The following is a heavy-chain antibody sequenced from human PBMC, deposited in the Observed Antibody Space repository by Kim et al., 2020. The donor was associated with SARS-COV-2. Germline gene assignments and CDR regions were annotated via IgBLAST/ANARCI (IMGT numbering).Heavy chain of an antibody. CDR1: GYTFTSYD. CDR3: ARGPHPASVDIVATSADY. V-gene: IGHV1-8*01. J-gene: IGHJ4*02. D-gene: IGHD5-12*01. Sequence: ASVKVSCKASGYTFTSYDINWVRQATGQGLEWMGWMNPNSGNTGYAQKFQGRVTMTRNTSISTAYMELSSLRSEDTAVYYCARGPHPASVDIVATSADYWGQGTLVTVSS. CDR2: MNPNSGNT.